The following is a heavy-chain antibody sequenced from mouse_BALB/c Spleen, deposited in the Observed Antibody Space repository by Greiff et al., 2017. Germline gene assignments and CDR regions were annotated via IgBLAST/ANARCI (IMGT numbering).Heavy chain of an antibody. CDR2: ISSGGSYT. V-gene: IGHV5-9-3*01. D-gene: IGHD2-14*01. CDR1: GFTFSSYA. Sequence: EVKLVESGGGLVKPGGSLKLSCAASGFTFSSYAMSWVRQTPEKRLEWVATISSGGSYTYYPDSVKGRFTISRDNAKNTLYLQMSSLKSEDTAMYYCARGRYDDAMDYWGQGTSVTVSS. CDR3: ARGRYDDAMDY. J-gene: IGHJ4*01.